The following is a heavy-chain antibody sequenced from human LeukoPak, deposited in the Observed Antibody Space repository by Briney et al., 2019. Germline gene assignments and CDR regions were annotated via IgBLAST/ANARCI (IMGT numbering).Heavy chain of an antibody. Sequence: GGSLRLSCAASGFTFSTYWMYWVRQAPGKGLVWVSRIKSDGSSTSYADSVKGRFTISRDNAKNTLCLQMNSLRAEDTAVYYCVRDMNSAGMRSYYYYYGMDVWGQGTTVTVSS. D-gene: IGHD6-19*01. CDR1: GFTFSTYW. V-gene: IGHV3-74*01. J-gene: IGHJ6*02. CDR3: VRDMNSAGMRSYYYYYGMDV. CDR2: IKSDGSST.